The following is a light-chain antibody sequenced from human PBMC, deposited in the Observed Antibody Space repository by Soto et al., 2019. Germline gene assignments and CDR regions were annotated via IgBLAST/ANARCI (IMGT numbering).Light chain of an antibody. CDR2: GAS. Sequence: ETVLTQSPGTLSLSPGDRATLSCRASQNVYSNFVGWYQQRPGQAPRLLIYGASTRATDISDRFSGSGSGTDFTLTISRLEPDDFAVYFCHQYGNSPLTFGPGTKVDF. V-gene: IGKV3-20*01. CDR3: HQYGNSPLT. J-gene: IGKJ3*01. CDR1: QNVYSNF.